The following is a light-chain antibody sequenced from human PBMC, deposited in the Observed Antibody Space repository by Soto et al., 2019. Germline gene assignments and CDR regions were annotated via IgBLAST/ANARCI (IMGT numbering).Light chain of an antibody. CDR3: SSYTDITTRV. CDR1: SSDVGYYNY. V-gene: IGLV2-14*01. J-gene: IGLJ1*01. Sequence: QSALTQPAAVSGSPGQSITISCTGTSSDVGYYNYVSWCQQHPGKAPKLMIYDVSDRPSGVSNRFSGSKSGNTASLTISGLQAEDEADYYCSSYTDITTRVFGTGTKLTVL. CDR2: DVS.